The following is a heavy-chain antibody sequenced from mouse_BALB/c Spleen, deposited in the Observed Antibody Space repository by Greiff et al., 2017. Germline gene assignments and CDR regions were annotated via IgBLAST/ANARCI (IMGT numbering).Heavy chain of an antibody. CDR2: INPTNGGA. CDR3: TRSGYGNYIAY. D-gene: IGHD2-10*02. J-gene: IGHJ3*01. V-gene: IGHV1S81*02. Sequence: QVQLKESGAELVKPGASVKLSCKASGYTFTSSYMYWVRQRPGQGFEWIGEINPTNGGANFNEKFKNKATLTVDKSSSTAYMQLSSLTSEDSAVYYCTRSGYGNYIAYWGQGTLVTVSA. CDR1: GYTFTSSY.